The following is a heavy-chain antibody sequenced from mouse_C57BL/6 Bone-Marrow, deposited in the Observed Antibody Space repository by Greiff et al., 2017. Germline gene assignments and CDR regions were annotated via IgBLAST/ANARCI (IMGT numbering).Heavy chain of an antibody. Sequence: EVQLQQSGPVLVKPGASVKMSCKASGYTFTDYYMNWVKQSHGKSLEWIGVINPYNGGTSYNQQFKGKATLTVDKSSSTAYMELISLTSEDSAVYYCARGSQLGLPAWFAYWGQGTLVTVSA. D-gene: IGHD3-1*01. CDR3: ARGSQLGLPAWFAY. CDR1: GYTFTDYY. V-gene: IGHV1-19*01. J-gene: IGHJ3*01. CDR2: INPYNGGT.